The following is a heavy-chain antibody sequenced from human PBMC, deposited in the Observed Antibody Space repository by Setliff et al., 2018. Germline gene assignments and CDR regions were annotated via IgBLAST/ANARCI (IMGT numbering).Heavy chain of an antibody. CDR1: GYTFNGYY. CDR3: ASPSDSGDYFYYYYMDV. Sequence: ASVKVSCKASGYTFNGYYMHWVRQAPGQGLEWMGWINPNSGGTNYAQQFQGRVTMTRDTSISTVYMELSRLRSDDTAIYYCASPSDSGDYFYYYYMDVWGQGTLVTVSS. CDR2: INPNSGGT. D-gene: IGHD3-22*01. V-gene: IGHV1-2*02. J-gene: IGHJ6*03.